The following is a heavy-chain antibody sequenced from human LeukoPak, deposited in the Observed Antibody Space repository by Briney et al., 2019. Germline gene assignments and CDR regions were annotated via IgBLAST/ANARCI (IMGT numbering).Heavy chain of an antibody. Sequence: ASVKVSCKAAGYTFTGYFMHWVRQAPGQGLEWRGLINPSGGSTRYAQKFQGRVTMTRDMYTRTGYMELSSLRYEDTDVYYCARALPHRRLMDTTMEQHWFDPWGQGTLVTVSS. D-gene: IGHD5-18*01. V-gene: IGHV1-46*01. CDR3: ARALPHRRLMDTTMEQHWFDP. CDR1: GYTFTGYF. J-gene: IGHJ5*02. CDR2: INPSGGST.